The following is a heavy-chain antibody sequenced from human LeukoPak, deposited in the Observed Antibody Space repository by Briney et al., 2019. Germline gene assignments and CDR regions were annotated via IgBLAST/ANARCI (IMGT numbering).Heavy chain of an antibody. CDR2: IYYSGST. D-gene: IGHD5-24*01. V-gene: IGHV4-39*07. CDR3: ARLQGPWNWFDP. CDR1: GGSISSSSYY. Sequence: QPSETLSLTCTVSGGSISSSSYYWGWIRQPPGKGLEWIGSIYYSGSTYYNPSLKSRVTISVDTSKNQFSLKLSSVIAADTAVYYCARLQGPWNWFDPWGQGTLVTVSS. J-gene: IGHJ5*02.